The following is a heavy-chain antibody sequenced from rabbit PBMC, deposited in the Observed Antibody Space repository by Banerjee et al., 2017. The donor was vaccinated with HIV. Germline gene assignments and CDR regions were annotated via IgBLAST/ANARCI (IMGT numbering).Heavy chain of an antibody. CDR2: IYTSSGST. CDR3: ARDPSYDEYGDSLYYFDL. Sequence: QQQLEESGGGLVKPGGTLTLTCTASGIDFSSYYYMCWVRQAPGKGLEWIACIYTSSGSTWYASWVNGRFTISRSTSLKTVTLQMTSLTAADTATYFCARDPSYDEYGDSLYYFDLWGPGTLVTVS. D-gene: IGHD2-1*01. J-gene: IGHJ4*01. CDR1: GIDFSSYYY. V-gene: IGHV1S43*01.